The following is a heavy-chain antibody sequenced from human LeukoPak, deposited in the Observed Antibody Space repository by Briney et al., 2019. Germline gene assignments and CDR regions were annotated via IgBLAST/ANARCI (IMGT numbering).Heavy chain of an antibody. CDR1: GFTFSTYW. CDR3: ARDSAGNDY. V-gene: IGHV3-7*01. CDR2: IKQDGSEK. J-gene: IGHJ4*02. Sequence: GGSLRLSCAASGFTFSTYWMSWVRQAPGKGLEWVANIKQDGSEKYYVDSVKGRFAISRDNAKNSLYLQMNSLRAEDTAMYYCARDSAGNDYWGQGTLVTVSS. D-gene: IGHD6-13*01.